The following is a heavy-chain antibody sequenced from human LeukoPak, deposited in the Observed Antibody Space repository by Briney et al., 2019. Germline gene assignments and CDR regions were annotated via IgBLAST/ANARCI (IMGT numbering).Heavy chain of an antibody. D-gene: IGHD5-12*01. CDR2: IIPIFGTA. V-gene: IGHV1-69*13. Sequence: SVKVSCKASGGTFSSYAMSWVRQAPGQGLEWMGGIIPIFGTANYAQKFQGRVTITADESTSTAYMELSSLRSEDTAVYYCAREGYSGYDSGYWGQGTLVTVSS. J-gene: IGHJ4*02. CDR1: GGTFSSYA. CDR3: AREGYSGYDSGY.